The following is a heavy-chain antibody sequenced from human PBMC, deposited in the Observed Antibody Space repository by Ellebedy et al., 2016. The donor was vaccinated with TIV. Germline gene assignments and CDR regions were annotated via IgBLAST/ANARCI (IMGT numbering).Heavy chain of an antibody. D-gene: IGHD3-22*01. CDR3: ARGRNYYDSSGYYSDLDY. Sequence: GESLKISCAASGFSFSSYAMHWVRQAPGKGLEWVAIMRYDGNYKDYADSVKGRFTISRDNSKSTLYLQMNSLRVEDTAVYYCARGRNYYDSSGYYSDLDYWGQGTLVTVSS. CDR1: GFSFSSYA. J-gene: IGHJ4*02. CDR2: MRYDGNYK. V-gene: IGHV3-30*02.